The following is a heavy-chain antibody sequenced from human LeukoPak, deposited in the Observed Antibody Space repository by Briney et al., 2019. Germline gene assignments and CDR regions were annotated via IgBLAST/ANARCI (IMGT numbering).Heavy chain of an antibody. CDR1: GYTFTELS. V-gene: IGHV1-24*01. D-gene: IGHD3-3*01. CDR2: FDPEDGET. J-gene: IGHJ4*02. CDR3: ATAPIFIVAFFDY. Sequence: ASVKVSCKVSGYTFTELSMHWVRQATGKGIDWMGGFDPEDGETIYAQKFQGRVTMTEDTSTDTAYMELSSLRSEHTAVYYCATAPIFIVAFFDYLGQGTLGNVSS.